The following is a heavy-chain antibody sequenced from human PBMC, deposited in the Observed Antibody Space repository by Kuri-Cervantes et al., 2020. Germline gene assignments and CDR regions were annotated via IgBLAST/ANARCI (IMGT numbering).Heavy chain of an antibody. Sequence: SCLASGFTLSSYGMHSVRQAPGKGLEWVAVISYDGSNKYYADSVKGRFTISRDNSKNTLYLQMNSLRAEDTAVYYCARERIEWELLSGMDVWGQGTTVTVSS. J-gene: IGHJ6*02. CDR3: ARERIEWELLSGMDV. V-gene: IGHV3-30*03. CDR1: GFTLSSYG. D-gene: IGHD1-26*01. CDR2: ISYDGSNK.